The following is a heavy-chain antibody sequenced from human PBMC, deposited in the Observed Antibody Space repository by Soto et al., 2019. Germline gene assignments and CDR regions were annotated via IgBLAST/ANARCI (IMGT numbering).Heavy chain of an antibody. Sequence: ESLKISCKGSLYTFTDYWIGWVRQLPGKGPECMWIIYPCDSDTRYSPSFHGHVTITVDNSTITAYLQLNTLKASDTAMYYCGRQIFGPDTGANFQYYFDSWGQGTPVTSPQ. V-gene: IGHV5-51*01. J-gene: IGHJ4*02. CDR2: IYPCDSDT. CDR3: GRQIFGPDTGANFQYYFDS. CDR1: LYTFTDYW. D-gene: IGHD3-9*01.